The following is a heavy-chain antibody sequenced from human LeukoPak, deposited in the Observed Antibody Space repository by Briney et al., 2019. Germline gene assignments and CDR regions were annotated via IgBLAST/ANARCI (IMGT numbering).Heavy chain of an antibody. CDR2: INPNSGGT. Sequence: ASVKVSCKASGYTFTGYYMHWVRQAPGQGLEWMGWINPNSGGTNYAQKFQGWVTMTRNTSISTAYMELSSLRSEDTAVYYCARTYYDFWSGYPMGIDPWGQGTLVTVSP. J-gene: IGHJ5*02. CDR3: ARTYYDFWSGYPMGIDP. D-gene: IGHD3-3*01. CDR1: GYTFTGYY. V-gene: IGHV1-2*04.